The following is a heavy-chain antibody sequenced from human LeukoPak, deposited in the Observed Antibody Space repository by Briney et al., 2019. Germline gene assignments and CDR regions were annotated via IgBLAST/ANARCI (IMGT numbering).Heavy chain of an antibody. J-gene: IGHJ5*02. V-gene: IGHV4-59*08. CDR1: GGSITSYY. CDR2: IYYTGST. CDR3: ASSYFYDGNRYFDH. Sequence: PSETLSLTCNVSGGSITSYYWNWVRQTPGKGLEGIGYIYYTGSTNSNPSLKSRLTISLDTSKNQFSLKLTSVTAADTAIYYCASSYFYDGNRYFDHWGQGALVTVSS. D-gene: IGHD3-16*02.